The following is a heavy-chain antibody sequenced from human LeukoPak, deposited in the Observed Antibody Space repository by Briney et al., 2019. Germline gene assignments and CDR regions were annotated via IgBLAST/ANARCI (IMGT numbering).Heavy chain of an antibody. V-gene: IGHV3-21*01. D-gene: IGHD3-22*01. CDR3: ARGDSSGYDY. J-gene: IGHJ4*02. CDR1: GFTFSSYS. CDR2: ISSSSSYI. Sequence: RGSLRLSCAASGFTFSSYSMNWVRQAPGQGLEWVSSISSSSSYIYYADSVKGRFTISRDNAKNSLYLQMNSLRAEDTAVYYCARGDSSGYDYWGQGTLVTVSS.